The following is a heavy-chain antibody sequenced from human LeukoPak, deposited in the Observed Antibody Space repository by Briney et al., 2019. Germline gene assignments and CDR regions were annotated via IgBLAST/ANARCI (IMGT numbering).Heavy chain of an antibody. CDR3: AKDKGDFWSGHHY. CDR1: GFTFSSYA. CDR2: ITGSGGST. D-gene: IGHD3-3*01. Sequence: PGGSLRLSCAASGFTFSSYAMSWVRQAPGKGLEWVSSITGSGGSTYYADSVKGRFTISRDNSKNTLYLQVSSLRAEDTAVYYCAKDKGDFWSGHHYWGQGTLVTVSS. J-gene: IGHJ4*02. V-gene: IGHV3-23*01.